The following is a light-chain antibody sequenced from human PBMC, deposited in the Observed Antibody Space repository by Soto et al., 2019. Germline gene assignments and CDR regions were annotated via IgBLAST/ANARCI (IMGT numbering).Light chain of an antibody. CDR2: GAS. CDR3: QQYNNWPPTWT. V-gene: IGKV3-15*01. J-gene: IGKJ1*01. Sequence: EIVLTQSPATLSLSPGEGATLSCRASQSVSSNLAWYQQKPGQAPRLLIYGASTRATGIPARFSGNGSGTEFTLTISSLQSEDFAVYYCQQYNNWPPTWTFGQGTKVDI. CDR1: QSVSSN.